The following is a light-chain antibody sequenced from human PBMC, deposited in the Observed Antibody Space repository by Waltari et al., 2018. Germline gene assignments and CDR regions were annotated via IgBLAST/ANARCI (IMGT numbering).Light chain of an antibody. CDR3: SSYTISSTLNWV. CDR1: SSDVGGFNF. Sequence: QSALTQPASVSGSPGQSHTISCTGTSSDVGGFNFVSWYQQHPGKAPKLMIYDVSKRPSGVSNRFSGSKSGNTASLTISGLQAEDEADYYCSSYTISSTLNWVFGGGTKLTVL. V-gene: IGLV2-14*03. CDR2: DVS. J-gene: IGLJ3*02.